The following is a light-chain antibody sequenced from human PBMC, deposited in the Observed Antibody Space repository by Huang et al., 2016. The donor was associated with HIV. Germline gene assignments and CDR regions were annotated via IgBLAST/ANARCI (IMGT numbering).Light chain of an antibody. CDR1: QTITTY. Sequence: DIQLTQSPSSLSASVGDRVTITCRASQTITTYLNWYQQKPGKAPHLLIYGASNLQRGVPSRVSGSGSGTDFTLIISGLQPEDFATYDCQQTYTCPAFGRGTKVEIK. CDR3: QQTYTCPA. J-gene: IGKJ1*01. V-gene: IGKV1-39*01. CDR2: GAS.